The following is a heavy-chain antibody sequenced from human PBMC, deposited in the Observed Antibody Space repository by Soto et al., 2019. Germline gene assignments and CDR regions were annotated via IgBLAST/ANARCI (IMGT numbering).Heavy chain of an antibody. V-gene: IGHV3-9*01. Sequence: VQLVESGGGLVQPGRSLRLSCAASGFTFDDYAMHWVRQAPGKGLEWVSGISWNSGSIGYADSVKGRFTISRDNAKNSLYLQMNSLRAEDTALYYCAKDISTIFGVVIPGMDVWGKGTTVTVSS. CDR3: AKDISTIFGVVIPGMDV. CDR1: GFTFDDYA. D-gene: IGHD3-3*01. CDR2: ISWNSGSI. J-gene: IGHJ6*04.